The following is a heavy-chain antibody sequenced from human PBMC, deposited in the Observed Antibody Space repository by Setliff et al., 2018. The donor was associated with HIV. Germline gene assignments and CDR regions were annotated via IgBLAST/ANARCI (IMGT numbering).Heavy chain of an antibody. CDR2: MCHGGNNN. D-gene: IGHD2-21*01. Sequence: PSETLSLTCGVSGYSISSDYCWGWIRQPPGKGLEWIGNMCHGGNNNYYNPSLKSRVTISVDTPKNQFFLKVTSVTAADTAVYYCARGPATLRHNWFDPWGQGTPVTVSS. CDR1: GYSISSDYC. CDR3: ARGPATLRHNWFDP. V-gene: IGHV4-38-2*01. J-gene: IGHJ5*02.